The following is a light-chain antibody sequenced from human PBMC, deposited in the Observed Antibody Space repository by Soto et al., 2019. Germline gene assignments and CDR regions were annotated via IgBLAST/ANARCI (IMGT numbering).Light chain of an antibody. CDR3: SSYAGSNSVV. CDR1: SSDVGAYAY. Sequence: QSVLTQPPSASGSPGQSVTISCTGTSSDVGAYAYVSWYQQHPGKAPKLMIYEVNKRPSGVPDRFSGSKSGNMASLTVSGLQAEDEAEYYCSSYAGSNSVVFGAGTKLTVL. J-gene: IGLJ2*01. CDR2: EVN. V-gene: IGLV2-8*01.